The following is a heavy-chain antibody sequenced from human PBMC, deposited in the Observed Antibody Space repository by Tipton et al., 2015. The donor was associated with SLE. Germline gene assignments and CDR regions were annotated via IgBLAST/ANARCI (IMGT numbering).Heavy chain of an antibody. CDR3: ARGRIVGATFDY. CDR1: GGSFSGYY. CDR2: INHSGST. D-gene: IGHD1-26*01. Sequence: TLSLTCAVYGGSFSGYYWSWIRQPPGKGLEWIGEINHSGSTNYNPSLKSRVTISVDTSKNQFSLKLSSVTAADTAVYYCARGRIVGATFDYWGQGTLVTVSS. V-gene: IGHV4-34*01. J-gene: IGHJ4*02.